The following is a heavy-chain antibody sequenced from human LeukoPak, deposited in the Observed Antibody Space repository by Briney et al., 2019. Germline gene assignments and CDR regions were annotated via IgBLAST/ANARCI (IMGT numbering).Heavy chain of an antibody. J-gene: IGHJ4*02. CDR2: IYYSGST. CDR3: ARDMYSSGWYESYFDY. D-gene: IGHD6-19*01. CDR1: GGSISSGSYY. Sequence: PSETLSLTCTVSGGSISSGSYYWGWIRQPPGKGLEWIGSIYYSGSTYYNPSLKSRVTISVDTSKNQFSLKLSSVTAADTAVYYCARDMYSSGWYESYFDYWGQGTLVTVSS. V-gene: IGHV4-39*07.